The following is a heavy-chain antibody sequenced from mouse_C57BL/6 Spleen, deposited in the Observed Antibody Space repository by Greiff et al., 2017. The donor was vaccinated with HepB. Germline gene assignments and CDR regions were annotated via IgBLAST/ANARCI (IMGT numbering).Heavy chain of an antibody. CDR3: TTWGFAY. CDR2: IDPENGDT. CDR1: GFNIKDDY. J-gene: IGHJ3*01. Sequence: EVKVVESGAELVRPGASVKLSCTASGFNIKDDYMHWVKQRPEQGLEWIGWIDPENGDTEYASKFQGKATITADTSSNTAYLQLSSLTSEDTAVYYCTTWGFAYWGQGTLVTVSA. V-gene: IGHV14-4*01.